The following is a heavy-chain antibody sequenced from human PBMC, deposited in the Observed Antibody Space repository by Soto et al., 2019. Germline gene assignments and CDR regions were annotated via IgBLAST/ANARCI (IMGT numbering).Heavy chain of an antibody. Sequence: ASVKVSCKASGYTFTSYDINWVRQATGQVLEWMGWMNPNSGNTGYAQKFQGRVTMTRNTSISTAYMELSSLRSEDTAVYYCARVYSNSRGYYYYGMDVWGQGTTVTVSS. CDR1: GYTFTSYD. V-gene: IGHV1-8*01. J-gene: IGHJ6*02. CDR3: ARVYSNSRGYYYYGMDV. D-gene: IGHD4-4*01. CDR2: MNPNSGNT.